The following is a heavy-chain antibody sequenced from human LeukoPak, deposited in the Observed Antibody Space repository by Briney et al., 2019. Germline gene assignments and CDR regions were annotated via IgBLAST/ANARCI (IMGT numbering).Heavy chain of an antibody. V-gene: IGHV3-21*01. D-gene: IGHD4-23*01. CDR2: ISSSSYI. Sequence: GGSLRLSCAASGFTFSSYSMNWVRQAPGKGLEWVSSISSSSYIYYADSVKGRFTISRDNAKNSLYLQMNSLRAEDTAVYYCARGLRKVVTGAFDIWGQGTMVTVSS. J-gene: IGHJ3*02. CDR3: ARGLRKVVTGAFDI. CDR1: GFTFSSYS.